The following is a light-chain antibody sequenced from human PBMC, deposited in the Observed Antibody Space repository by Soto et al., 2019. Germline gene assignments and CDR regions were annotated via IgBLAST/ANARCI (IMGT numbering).Light chain of an antibody. J-gene: IGLJ3*02. V-gene: IGLV2-14*02. CDR2: EGN. CDR3: SSFTTTNTWV. CDR1: NSDVGTYNL. Sequence: QSVLTQPASVSGSPGQSLTISCTGTNSDVGTYNLVSWYQQHPGKAPKLLIYEGNKRPSGVSNRFSASKSGNTASLTISGLQADDEADYYCSSFTTTNTWVFGGGTKLTVL.